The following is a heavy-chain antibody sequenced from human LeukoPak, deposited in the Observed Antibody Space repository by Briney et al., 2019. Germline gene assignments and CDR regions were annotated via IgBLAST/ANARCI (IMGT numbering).Heavy chain of an antibody. CDR3: AKDGIQLWLPITPPYYYYYYMDV. CDR2: ISGSGGST. V-gene: IGHV3-23*01. D-gene: IGHD5-18*01. Sequence: SGGSLRLSCAASGFTFSSYAMSWVRQAPGKGLEWVSVISGSGGSTYYADSVKGRFTISRDNSKNTLYLQMNSLRAEDTAVYYCAKDGIQLWLPITPPYYYYYYMDVWGKGTTVTVSS. CDR1: GFTFSSYA. J-gene: IGHJ6*03.